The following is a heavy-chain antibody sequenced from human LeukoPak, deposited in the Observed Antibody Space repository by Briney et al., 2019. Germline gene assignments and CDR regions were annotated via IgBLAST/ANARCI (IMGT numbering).Heavy chain of an antibody. CDR3: ARRHTIFGVVIKYHFDY. D-gene: IGHD3-3*01. J-gene: IGHJ4*02. CDR2: FHYSGRT. Sequence: SSETLSLTCTVSGGSISSYYWSWIRQPPGKGLEWLGYFHYSGRTNYNPSLKSRVTMSVDTSKNQFSLKLSSVTAADTAVYYCARRHTIFGVVIKYHFDYWGQGTLVTVSS. CDR1: GGSISSYY. V-gene: IGHV4-59*08.